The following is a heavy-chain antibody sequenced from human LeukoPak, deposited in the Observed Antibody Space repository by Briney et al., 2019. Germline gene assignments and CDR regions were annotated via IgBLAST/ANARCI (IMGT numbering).Heavy chain of an antibody. J-gene: IGHJ3*02. CDR2: IIPIFGTA. CDR1: GGTFSSYA. D-gene: IGHD4-17*01. CDR3: ARGAGGDYPDI. Sequence: GASVKVSCKASGGTFSSYAISWVRQAPGQGLEWMGGIIPIFGTANYAQKFQGRVTITADESTSTAYMELSSLRSEDMAVYYCARGAGGDYPDIWGQGTMVTVSS. V-gene: IGHV1-69*13.